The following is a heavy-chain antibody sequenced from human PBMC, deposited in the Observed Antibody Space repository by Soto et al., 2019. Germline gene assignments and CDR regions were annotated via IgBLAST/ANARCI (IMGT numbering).Heavy chain of an antibody. Sequence: EEQLVESGGGLVKQGGSLRLSCAGSGFSFSVYYMNWVRQAPGKGLEWVASISSSGTYIFYADSVKGRSTISRDNAKNSLYLEINSLRVDDTAVYYCAKDSFRYTKGKGKYYGMDVWGQGTTVTVSS. V-gene: IGHV3-21*03. J-gene: IGHJ6*02. CDR2: ISSSGTYI. D-gene: IGHD1-1*01. CDR3: AKDSFRYTKGKGKYYGMDV. CDR1: GFSFSVYY.